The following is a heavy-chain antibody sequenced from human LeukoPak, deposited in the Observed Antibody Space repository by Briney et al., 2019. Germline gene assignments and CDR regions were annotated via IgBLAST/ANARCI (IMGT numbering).Heavy chain of an antibody. CDR1: GLTFSTYS. V-gene: IGHV3-23*01. D-gene: IGHD6-19*01. CDR3: AKDVAPDSGWDLDY. J-gene: IGHJ4*02. Sequence: GGSLRLSCAVSGLTFSTYSMAWVRQGPGKGLEWVSSIYNSGAKIFYADSVKGRFTTSRDNSKNMLYLQMNSLRVEDTAVYYCAKDVAPDSGWDLDYWGQGTLVTVSS. CDR2: IYNSGAKI.